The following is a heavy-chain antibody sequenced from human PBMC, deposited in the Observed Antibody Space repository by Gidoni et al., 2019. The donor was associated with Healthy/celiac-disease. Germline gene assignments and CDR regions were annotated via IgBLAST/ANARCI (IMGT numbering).Heavy chain of an antibody. CDR2: ISYDGSNK. D-gene: IGHD6-19*01. Sequence: QVHLVESGGGVVQPGRSLRLSCAASGFTFSRYGMHWVRQAPGKGLEWVAGISYDGSNKYYADSVKGRFTISRDNSKNTLYLQMNSLRAEDTAVYYCAKDRRSGWYLFLFDYWGQGTLVTVSS. V-gene: IGHV3-30*18. CDR1: GFTFSRYG. CDR3: AKDRRSGWYLFLFDY. J-gene: IGHJ4*02.